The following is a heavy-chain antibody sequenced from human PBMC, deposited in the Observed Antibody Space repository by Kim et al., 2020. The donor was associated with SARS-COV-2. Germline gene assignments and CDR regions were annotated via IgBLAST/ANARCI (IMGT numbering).Heavy chain of an antibody. CDR3: ARYRAITMIARAYYYGMDV. D-gene: IGHD3-22*01. Sequence: GRVTISRDNSKNTLYLQMTDLEAEDTAVYYCARYRAITMIARAYYYGMDVWGQGTTVTVSS. V-gene: IGHV3-30*07. J-gene: IGHJ6*02.